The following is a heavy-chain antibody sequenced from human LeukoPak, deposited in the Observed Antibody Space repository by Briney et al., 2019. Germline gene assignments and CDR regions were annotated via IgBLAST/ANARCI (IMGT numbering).Heavy chain of an antibody. Sequence: PGGSLRLSCAASGFTFSDYYMSWIRQAPGKGLEWVSYISSSGSTIYYADSVKGRVTISRDNAKNSLYLQMNSLSAEDTAVYYCAREAESSGYYYVGDYFDYWGQGTLVTVSS. CDR3: AREAESSGYYYVGDYFDY. D-gene: IGHD3-22*01. CDR2: ISSSGSTI. CDR1: GFTFSDYY. V-gene: IGHV3-11*01. J-gene: IGHJ4*02.